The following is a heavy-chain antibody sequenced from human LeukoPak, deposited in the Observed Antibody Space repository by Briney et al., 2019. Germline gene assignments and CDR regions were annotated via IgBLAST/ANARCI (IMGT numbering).Heavy chain of an antibody. Sequence: SETLPLTCTVPGGPIGSYYGGGIRQPPGKGLEWIGYIYYSGSTNYNPSLKSRVTISVDTSKNQFSLKLSSVTAADTAVYYCARGDDTFDYWGQGTLVTVSS. V-gene: IGHV4-59*01. D-gene: IGHD3-9*01. CDR2: IYYSGST. J-gene: IGHJ4*02. CDR1: GGPIGSYY. CDR3: ARGDDTFDY.